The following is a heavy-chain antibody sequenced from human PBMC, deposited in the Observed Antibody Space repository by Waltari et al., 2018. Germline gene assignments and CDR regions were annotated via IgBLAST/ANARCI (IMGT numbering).Heavy chain of an antibody. J-gene: IGHJ6*02. V-gene: IGHV1-69*01. D-gene: IGHD3-22*01. CDR1: GGTFSSYA. CDR3: ARTHYYDSSGYYFSGMDV. CDR2: FIPIFGTA. Sequence: QVQLVQSGAEVKKPGSSVKVSCKASGGTFSSYAISWVRQAPGQGLEWMGGFIPIFGTASYDKKVQGRVKIAADESTSTAYMELSSLRSEDTAVYYCARTHYYDSSGYYFSGMDVWGQGTTVTVSS.